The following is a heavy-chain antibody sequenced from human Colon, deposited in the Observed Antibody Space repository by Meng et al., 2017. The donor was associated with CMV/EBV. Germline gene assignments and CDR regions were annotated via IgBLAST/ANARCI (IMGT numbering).Heavy chain of an antibody. CDR3: AKSLVDTAMDLDE. Sequence: SCAASGFTFSSFAMTWVRQAPGKGLEWVSTIDSSDRTYYADSVQGRFTIPRDNSMNTLHLQMNSLRAEDTAVYYCAKSLVDTAMDLDEWGQETLVTVSS. CDR2: IDSSDRT. CDR1: GFTFSSFA. D-gene: IGHD5-18*01. J-gene: IGHJ4*02. V-gene: IGHV3-23*01.